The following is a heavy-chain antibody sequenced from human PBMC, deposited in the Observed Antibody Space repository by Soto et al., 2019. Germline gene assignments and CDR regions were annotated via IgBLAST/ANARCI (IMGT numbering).Heavy chain of an antibody. CDR1: GGSFRGYY. CDR2: IDHSGST. V-gene: IGHV4-34*01. D-gene: IGHD2-21*02. CDR3: AREETAFAFDI. J-gene: IGHJ3*02. Sequence: SETLSLTCAVSGGSFRGYYWNWIRQPPGKGLEWIGEIDHSGSTNYNPSLKSRVTISVDTSKNHFSLRLSSVTAADTAVYYRAREETAFAFDIWGQGTMVTGSS.